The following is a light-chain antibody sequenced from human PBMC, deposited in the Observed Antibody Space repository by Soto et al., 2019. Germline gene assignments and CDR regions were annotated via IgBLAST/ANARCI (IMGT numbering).Light chain of an antibody. CDR2: GAS. Sequence: EIVMTQSPATLSVSPGERATLSYRASQSVGSNLAWYQQKPGQAPRLLIYGASTRATGIPARFSGSGSGTEFTLTISSLQSEDFAVYYCQQYNNWRTFGQGTKVEIK. V-gene: IGKV3-15*01. CDR3: QQYNNWRT. J-gene: IGKJ1*01. CDR1: QSVGSN.